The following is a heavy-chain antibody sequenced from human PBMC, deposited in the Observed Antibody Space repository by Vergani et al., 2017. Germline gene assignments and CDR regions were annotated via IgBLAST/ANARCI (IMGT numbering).Heavy chain of an antibody. J-gene: IGHJ4*02. Sequence: QVQLVESGGGVVQPGRSLRLSCAASGFTFSSYAMHWVRQAPGKGLEWVAVISYDGSNKYYADSVKGRFTISRDNSKNTLYLQMNSLRAEDTAVYYCARVRIDFWSGYFDYWGQGTLVTVSS. CDR3: ARVRIDFWSGYFDY. V-gene: IGHV3-30-3*01. D-gene: IGHD3-3*01. CDR1: GFTFSSYA. CDR2: ISYDGSNK.